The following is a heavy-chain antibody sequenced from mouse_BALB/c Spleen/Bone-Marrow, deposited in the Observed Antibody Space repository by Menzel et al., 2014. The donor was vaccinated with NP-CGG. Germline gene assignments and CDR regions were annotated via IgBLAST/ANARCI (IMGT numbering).Heavy chain of an antibody. CDR3: ARDY. CDR1: GYTFTDTW. Sequence: QVQLQQPGPELAKPGASVKMSCKASGYTFTDTWIHWIKQRPGQGLEWIGYINPSTGYAEYNQNFKGKATLTVDKSSSTAYMQLSSLTSEDSAVYYCARDYWGQGTTLTVSS. J-gene: IGHJ2*01. CDR2: INPSTGYA. V-gene: IGHV1-7*01.